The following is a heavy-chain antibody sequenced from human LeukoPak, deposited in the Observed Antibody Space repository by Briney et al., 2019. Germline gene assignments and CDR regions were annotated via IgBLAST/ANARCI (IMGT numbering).Heavy chain of an antibody. Sequence: GGSLRLSCAASGFTFSSYAMSWVRQAPGKGLEWASAISGSGGSTYYADSVKSRFTISRDNSKNTLYLQMNSLRAEDTAVYYCAKEGDYYDSSGYYYNWFDPWGQGTLVTVSS. D-gene: IGHD3-22*01. J-gene: IGHJ5*02. CDR2: ISGSGGST. V-gene: IGHV3-23*01. CDR3: AKEGDYYDSSGYYYNWFDP. CDR1: GFTFSSYA.